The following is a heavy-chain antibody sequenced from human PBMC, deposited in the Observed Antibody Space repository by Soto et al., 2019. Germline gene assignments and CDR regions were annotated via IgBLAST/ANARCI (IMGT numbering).Heavy chain of an antibody. D-gene: IGHD6-13*01. CDR3: AREAAAAGYYYYMDV. V-gene: IGHV3-13*01. CDR2: IGTAGDT. CDR1: GFTFSSYD. J-gene: IGHJ6*03. Sequence: GGSLRLSCAASGFTFSSYDMHWVRQATGKGLEWVSAIGTAGDTYYPGSVKGRFTISRENAKNSLYLQMNSLRAGDTAVYYCAREAAAAGYYYYMDVWGKGTTVTVSS.